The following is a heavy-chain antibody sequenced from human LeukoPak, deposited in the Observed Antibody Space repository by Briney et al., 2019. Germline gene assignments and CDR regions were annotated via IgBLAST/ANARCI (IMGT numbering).Heavy chain of an antibody. CDR2: ISAYNGNT. Sequence: ASVKVSCKASGYTFTSYGISWVRQAPGQGLEWMGWISAYNGNTNYAQKLQGRVTMTTDTSTCTAYMELRSLRSDDTAVYYCARAHDYGGNSGEVDYWGQGTLVTVSS. V-gene: IGHV1-18*01. J-gene: IGHJ4*02. CDR1: GYTFTSYG. D-gene: IGHD4-23*01. CDR3: ARAHDYGGNSGEVDY.